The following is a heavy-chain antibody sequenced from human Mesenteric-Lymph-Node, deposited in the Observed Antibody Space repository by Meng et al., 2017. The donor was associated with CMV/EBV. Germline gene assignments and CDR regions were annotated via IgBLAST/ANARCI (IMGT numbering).Heavy chain of an antibody. Sequence: GGSLRLSCAASGFTFSSYAMSWVRQAPGKGLEWVSAISGSGGSTYYADSVKGRFTISRDNSKNTLYLQMNSLRAEDTAVYYCAGQSGVCSSTSCWGYFDYWGQGTLVTVSS. CDR2: ISGSGGST. J-gene: IGHJ4*02. D-gene: IGHD2-2*01. CDR3: AGQSGVCSSTSCWGYFDY. CDR1: GFTFSSYA. V-gene: IGHV3-23*01.